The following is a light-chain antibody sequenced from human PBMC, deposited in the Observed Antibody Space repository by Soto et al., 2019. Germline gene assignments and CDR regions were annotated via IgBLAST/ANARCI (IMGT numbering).Light chain of an antibody. CDR1: SSDVGDYNY. V-gene: IGLV2-11*01. Sequence: QSALTQPRSVSGSPGQSVTISCTGTSSDVGDYNYVSWYQQHPGKAPKLMIYDVTTRPSGVPARFSGSKSGNTASLTISGLQAEDEADYYCFSYAGSPWVFGGGTQLTVL. CDR3: FSYAGSPWV. CDR2: DVT. J-gene: IGLJ3*02.